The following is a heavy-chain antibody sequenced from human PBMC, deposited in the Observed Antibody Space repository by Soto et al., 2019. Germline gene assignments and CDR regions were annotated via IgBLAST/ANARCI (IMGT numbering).Heavy chain of an antibody. CDR2: INRSGST. Sequence: QLQLQESGPGLVKPSETLSLTCRVSDGSMNSDSSYWGWIRQPPGKGLEWIGVINRSGSTYHNLSLKGRVTMSVDASRNQFSLKLTSMTAADTAVYYCARLGGYVSVGYYYLWDSWGQGTLVTVS. D-gene: IGHD3-22*01. CDR1: DGSMNSDSSY. V-gene: IGHV4-39*01. CDR3: ARLGGYVSVGYYYLWDS. J-gene: IGHJ4*02.